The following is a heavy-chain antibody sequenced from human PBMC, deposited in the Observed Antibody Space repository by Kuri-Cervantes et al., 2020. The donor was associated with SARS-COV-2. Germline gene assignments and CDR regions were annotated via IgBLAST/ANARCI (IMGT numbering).Heavy chain of an antibody. Sequence: GSLRLSCTVSGGSISSYYWSWIRQPPGKGLEWIGYIYYSGSTNYNPSLKSRVTISVDTSKNQFSLKLSSVTAADTAVYYCARDYSGGRGYWGQGTRVTCSS. CDR1: GGSISSYY. CDR2: IYYSGST. CDR3: ARDYSGGRGY. V-gene: IGHV4-59*12. J-gene: IGHJ4*02. D-gene: IGHD1-26*01.